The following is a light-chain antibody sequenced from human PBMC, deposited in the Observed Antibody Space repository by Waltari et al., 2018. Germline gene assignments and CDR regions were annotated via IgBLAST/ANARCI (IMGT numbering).Light chain of an antibody. J-gene: IGLJ2*01. CDR1: SNDVGGYNS. CDR3: SSQSSNDVVL. V-gene: IGLV2-14*01. Sequence: QSALTQPASVSGSPGQSVTILCAGTSNDVGGYNSVSWYQEHPGQAPRVIIYDVSDRPLGVSDRFSGSKSGNTASLTISGLQAEDEADYYCSSQSSNDVVLFGGGTKLTVL. CDR2: DVS.